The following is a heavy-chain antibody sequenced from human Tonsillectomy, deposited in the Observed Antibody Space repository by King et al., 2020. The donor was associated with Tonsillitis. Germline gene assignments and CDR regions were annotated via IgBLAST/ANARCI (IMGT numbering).Heavy chain of an antibody. CDR1: GFTLSNYA. J-gene: IGHJ4*02. CDR3: AKQIGLCNGGTCSLDY. V-gene: IGHV3-23*04. CDR2: ISGSGGYT. Sequence: VQLVESGGGLVQSGGSLRLSCAASGFTLSNYAMSWVRQTPGKGLEWVSSISGSGGYTYYADSVGGRFTISRDNSKNTLCLQMNSLRAEDTAVYYCAKQIGLCNGGTCSLDYWGQGALVTVSS. D-gene: IGHD2-15*01.